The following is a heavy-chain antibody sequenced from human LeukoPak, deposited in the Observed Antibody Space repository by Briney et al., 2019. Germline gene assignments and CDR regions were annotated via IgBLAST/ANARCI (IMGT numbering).Heavy chain of an antibody. V-gene: IGHV1-2*04. CDR1: GYTFTGYF. CDR2: INPNSGGT. CDR3: ARVGYCSSTSCYDYYGMDV. D-gene: IGHD2-2*01. Sequence: ASVKVSRKASGYTFTGYFIHWLRQAPGQGLEWMGWINPNSGGTNYAQKFQGWVTMTRDTSISTAYMELSRLRSDDTAVYYCARVGYCSSTSCYDYYGMDVWGQGTTVTVSS. J-gene: IGHJ6*02.